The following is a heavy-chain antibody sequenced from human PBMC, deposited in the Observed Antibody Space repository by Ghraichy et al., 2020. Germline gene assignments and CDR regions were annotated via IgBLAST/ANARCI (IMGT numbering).Heavy chain of an antibody. CDR1: GFTFSSYS. V-gene: IGHV3-48*02. J-gene: IGHJ6*02. CDR2: ISSSSSTK. CDR3: ARAGYCSSTSCHYYYYGMDV. D-gene: IGHD2-2*01. Sequence: LSLTCAASGFTFSSYSMNWVRQAPGKGLEWVSYISSSSSTKYYADSVKGRFTISRDNAKNSLYLQMNSLRDEDTAVYYCARAGYCSSTSCHYYYYGMDVWGQGTTVTVSS.